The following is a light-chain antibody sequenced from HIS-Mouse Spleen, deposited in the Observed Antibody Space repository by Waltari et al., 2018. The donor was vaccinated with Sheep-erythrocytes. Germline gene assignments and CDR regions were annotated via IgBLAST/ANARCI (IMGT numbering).Light chain of an antibody. J-gene: IGKJ1*01. V-gene: IGKV1-39*01. CDR3: QQSYSTPRT. CDR1: QSISSY. Sequence: DIQMTQSPSSLSASVGDRVTTTCRASQSISSYLNWYQQKPGKAPKILIYAESSLQSGVPSRFSGSGSGTDFTRTISSLQPEDFATYYCQQSYSTPRTFGQGTKVEIK. CDR2: AES.